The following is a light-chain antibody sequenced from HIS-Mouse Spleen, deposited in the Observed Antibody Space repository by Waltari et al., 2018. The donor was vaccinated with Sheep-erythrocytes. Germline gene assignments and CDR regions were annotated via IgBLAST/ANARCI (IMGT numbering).Light chain of an antibody. CDR3: CSYAGSYNHV. Sequence: QSALTQPRSVSGSPGQSVTISCPGTSSDVGGYNYVSWYQQHPGKAPKLMIYDVSKRPSGVPDRFSGSKSGLQAEDEADYYCCSYAGSYNHVFATGTKVTVL. CDR1: SSDVGGYNY. V-gene: IGLV2-11*01. J-gene: IGLJ1*01. CDR2: DVS.